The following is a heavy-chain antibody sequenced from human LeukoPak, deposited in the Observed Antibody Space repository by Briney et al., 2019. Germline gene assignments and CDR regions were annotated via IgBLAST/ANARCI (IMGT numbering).Heavy chain of an antibody. J-gene: IGHJ4*02. CDR1: GYNFPNYW. CDR3: ARQEYSTSPNDY. D-gene: IGHD6-6*01. V-gene: IGHV5-51*01. Sequence: GESLKISCKASGYNFPNYWIGWVRQMPGKGLEWMGIIYPGDSDTRYSPSFQGQVTISADKSTSTAYLQWSGLKASDTAMYYCARQEYSTSPNDYWGQGTLVTVSS. CDR2: IYPGDSDT.